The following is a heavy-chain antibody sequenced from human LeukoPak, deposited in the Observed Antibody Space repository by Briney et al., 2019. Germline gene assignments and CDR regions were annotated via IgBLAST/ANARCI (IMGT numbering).Heavy chain of an antibody. CDR1: GYTFTGYY. Sequence: ASVKVSCKASGYTFTGYYMHWVRQAPGQGLEWMGWINPNSGGTNYAQKFQGRVTTTRDTSISTAYMELSRLRSDDTAVYYCARSTRYYYDSSGYSSDYWGQGTLVTVSS. V-gene: IGHV1-2*02. D-gene: IGHD3-22*01. CDR3: ARSTRYYYDSSGYSSDY. J-gene: IGHJ4*02. CDR2: INPNSGGT.